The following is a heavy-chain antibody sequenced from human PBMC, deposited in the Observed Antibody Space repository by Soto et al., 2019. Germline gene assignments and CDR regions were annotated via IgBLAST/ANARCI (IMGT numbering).Heavy chain of an antibody. J-gene: IGHJ5*02. D-gene: IGHD2-2*01. CDR3: ARRYKDGRRDCISTSCLLAP. CDR1: GFTFSTYA. Sequence: QVQLVQSGGGVVQPGRSLRLSCAASGFTFSTYAMHWFRQAPGKGLEWVAVISYDGSNKYYADSVKARFTISRDNPKNTLYLQMNSLRAEDTAVYYCARRYKDGRRDCISTSCLLAPWGQGTLVTVSS. CDR2: ISYDGSNK. V-gene: IGHV3-30*04.